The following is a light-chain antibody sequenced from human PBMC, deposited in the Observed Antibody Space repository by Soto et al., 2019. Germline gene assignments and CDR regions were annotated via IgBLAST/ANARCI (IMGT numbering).Light chain of an antibody. Sequence: DIVMTQSPLSLPVTPGEPASISCRSSQSLLHSNGYNYLDWYVQKPGQSPQLLIYLGSNRASGVPDRFSGSGSGTDFTLKISRVEAEDVGFYYCMQGLQTAWTFGQGTKVEIK. V-gene: IGKV2-28*01. CDR1: QSLLHSNGYNY. J-gene: IGKJ1*01. CDR3: MQGLQTAWT. CDR2: LGS.